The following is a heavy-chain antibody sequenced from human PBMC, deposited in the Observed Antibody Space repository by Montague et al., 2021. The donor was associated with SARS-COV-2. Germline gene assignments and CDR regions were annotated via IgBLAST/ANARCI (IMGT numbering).Heavy chain of an antibody. CDR2: ICDRGINT. J-gene: IGHJ2*01. CDR1: GFSFSPYA. Sequence: SLRLSCAASGFSFSPYAMHWVRQAPGRGLEYVSAICDRGINTYYADSVKGRFTISRDDSKNTLYLQMDSLKAEDMAIYYCAKEVPRWYFDLWGRGTPVTVSS. CDR3: AKEVPRWYFDL. V-gene: IGHV3-64*02.